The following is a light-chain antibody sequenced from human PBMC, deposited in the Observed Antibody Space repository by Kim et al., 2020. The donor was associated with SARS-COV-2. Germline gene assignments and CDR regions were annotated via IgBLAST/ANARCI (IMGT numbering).Light chain of an antibody. CDR2: DAS. Sequence: SASIGDSVPITCRASRTVRGWLAWYQQKPGKAPQLLIYDASSLKSGVPSRFSGSGSGTEFTLTINSLHPDDFATYYCQQYNTYWTFGQGTKVDIK. CDR1: RTVRGW. J-gene: IGKJ1*01. V-gene: IGKV1-5*01. CDR3: QQYNTYWT.